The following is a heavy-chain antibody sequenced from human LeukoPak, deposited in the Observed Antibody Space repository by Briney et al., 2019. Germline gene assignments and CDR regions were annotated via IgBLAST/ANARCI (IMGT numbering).Heavy chain of an antibody. J-gene: IGHJ4*02. CDR2: VFYSGST. D-gene: IGHD1-26*01. Sequence: SEPLSLTCTISGASISDYFWSWIRQPPGKGLEWIGYVFYSGSTTYNPSLNSRVAISIDTSRSQFSLRLSSVTAADTAAYYCASFSGSYFFDYWGPGTLVTVSS. V-gene: IGHV4-59*01. CDR3: ASFSGSYFFDY. CDR1: GASISDYF.